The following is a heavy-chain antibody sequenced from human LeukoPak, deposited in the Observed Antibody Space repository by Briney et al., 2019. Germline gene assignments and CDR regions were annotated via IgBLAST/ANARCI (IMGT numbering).Heavy chain of an antibody. CDR2: ISSSSSYI. V-gene: IGHV3-21*01. CDR1: GFTFSRYS. Sequence: GGSLRLSCEASGFTFSRYSLTWVRQAPGKGLEWVSSISSSSSYIYYADSVKGRFTISRDTAKNSLYLQMNSLRAEDTALYYCARQADTAMLIWSFTDYWGQGTLVTVSS. D-gene: IGHD5-18*01. J-gene: IGHJ4*02. CDR3: ARQADTAMLIWSFTDY.